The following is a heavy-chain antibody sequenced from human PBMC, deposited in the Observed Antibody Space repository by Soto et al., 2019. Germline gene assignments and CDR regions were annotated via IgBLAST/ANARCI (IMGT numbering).Heavy chain of an antibody. CDR2: INAGNGNT. V-gene: IGHV1-3*05. J-gene: IGHJ6*02. D-gene: IGHD5-12*01. CDR3: ATSYSAYDYHYYYGMDV. Sequence: QVQLVQSGAEEKKPGASVKVSCKASGYTFTNYAIHWVRQAPGQRLEWMGWINAGNGNTKYSQKLQGRVTITRDTSASTAYMELSSLRSEDTAVYYCATSYSAYDYHYYYGMDVWGQGTTVTVSS. CDR1: GYTFTNYA.